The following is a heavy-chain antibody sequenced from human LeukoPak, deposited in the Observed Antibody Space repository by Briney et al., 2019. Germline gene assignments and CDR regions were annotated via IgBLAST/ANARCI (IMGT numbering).Heavy chain of an antibody. Sequence: PSETLSLTCSVSGGSISSRSYSWGWIRQTPGKGLEWIGNIDYSGTTYYTPSLKSRITFSVDTSKNQFSLRLSSVTAADTAVYYCARDDLRSDWLDPWGQGTLVIVSS. J-gene: IGHJ5*02. V-gene: IGHV4-39*07. CDR3: ARDDLRSDWLDP. CDR2: IDYSGTT. CDR1: GGSISSRSYS.